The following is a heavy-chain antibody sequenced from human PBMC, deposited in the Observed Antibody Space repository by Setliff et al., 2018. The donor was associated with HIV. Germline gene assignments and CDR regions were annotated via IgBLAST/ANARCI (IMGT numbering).Heavy chain of an antibody. CDR1: GGSISSSSHY. CDR2: VYHTGST. Sequence: SETLSLTCSVSGGSISSSSHYWGWIQQPPGKGLEWIGSVYHTGSTYYNPSLKSRVTMSADTSKNQFSLKLTSVTAADTAVYKCARGNTGFDYWGRGSLVTVSS. V-gene: IGHV4-39*01. CDR3: ARGNTGFDY. J-gene: IGHJ4*02.